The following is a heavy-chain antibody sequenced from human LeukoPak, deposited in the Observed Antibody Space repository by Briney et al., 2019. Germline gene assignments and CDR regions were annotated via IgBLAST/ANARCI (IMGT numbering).Heavy chain of an antibody. V-gene: IGHV4-39*07. CDR2: IYYSVTT. CDR1: GDSISTSKSY. Sequence: SETLSLTCTVSGDSISTSKSYWGWIRQPPGKGLEWIGSIYYSVTTYYNPSLKSRVTISVDTSKNQFSLKLSSVTAADTAVYYCARDRVTMVRGIISRDTAYYYNHYMDVWGKGTTVTISS. D-gene: IGHD3-10*01. CDR3: ARDRVTMVRGIISRDTAYYYNHYMDV. J-gene: IGHJ6*03.